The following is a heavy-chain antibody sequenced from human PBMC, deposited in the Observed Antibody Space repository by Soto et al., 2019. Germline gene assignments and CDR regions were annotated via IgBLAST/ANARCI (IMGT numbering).Heavy chain of an antibody. V-gene: IGHV3-30*18. J-gene: IGHJ4*02. CDR3: VKDKMDYRLFDS. CDR1: GFTFSSYG. D-gene: IGHD4-17*01. CDR2: ISYDATNK. Sequence: QVHLVESGGGVVQPGRSQRLSCAASGFTFSSYGMHWVRQAPGKGLEWVAFISYDATNKYYADSVRGRFTISRDNSKNTLNLQLNSLRVEDTALYYCVKDKMDYRLFDSWGQGTLVTVSS.